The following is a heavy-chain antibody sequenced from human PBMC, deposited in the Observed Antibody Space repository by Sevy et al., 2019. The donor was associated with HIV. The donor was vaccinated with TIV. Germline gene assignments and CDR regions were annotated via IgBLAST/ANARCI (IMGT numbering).Heavy chain of an antibody. CDR3: ARLALYCRSTSCFDS. Sequence: ASVKVSCKASGYTFTSYGISCVRQAPGKGLEWMGWISTYNGNANYAHKFRDRVTMTTHTSETTAYLEVRSLRSDDTAVYYCARLALYCRSTSCFDSWGQGTLVTVSS. CDR1: GYTFTSYG. CDR2: ISTYNGNA. D-gene: IGHD2-2*01. J-gene: IGHJ4*02. V-gene: IGHV1-18*01.